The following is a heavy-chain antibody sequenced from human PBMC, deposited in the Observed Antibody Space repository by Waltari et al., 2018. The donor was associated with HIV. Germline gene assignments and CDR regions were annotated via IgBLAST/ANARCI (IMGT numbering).Heavy chain of an antibody. V-gene: IGHV3-33*01. CDR1: GFPFANFG. CDR2: FWSDGVE. CDR3: ARGYSSSRWIPLYH. D-gene: IGHD6-6*01. Sequence: QVQLVESGGGAVQPGTSLTLSCGVAGFPFANFGIHWVRQSPGKGLEWLAVFWSDGVEISDADSVKGRFTISKDSSQKTLYLHLTSLRAEDTALYYCARGYSSSRWIPLYHWGRGTLVTVSS. J-gene: IGHJ4*02.